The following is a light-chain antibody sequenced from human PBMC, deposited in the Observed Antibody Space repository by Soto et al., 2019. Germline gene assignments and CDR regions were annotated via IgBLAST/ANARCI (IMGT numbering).Light chain of an antibody. J-gene: IGLJ1*01. CDR2: EVN. CDR3: SSYAGSTLYV. V-gene: IGLV2-8*01. Sequence: QSALTQPPSASGSRGHSVTISCTGTSSDVGGYNYVSWYQQHPGKAPKLMIYEVNKRPSGVPDRFSGSKSGNMASLTVSGLQAEDEADYYCSSYAGSTLYVFGTGTKLTVL. CDR1: SSDVGGYNY.